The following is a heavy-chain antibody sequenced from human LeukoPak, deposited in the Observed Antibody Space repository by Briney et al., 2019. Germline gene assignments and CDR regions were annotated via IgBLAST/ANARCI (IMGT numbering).Heavy chain of an antibody. CDR3: ARAAAGTTMTYFDY. Sequence: GGSLRLSCAASGFTFSSYSMNWVRQSPGKGLEWVSSISSSSSYIYYADSVKGRFTISRDNAKNSLYLQMNSLRAEDTAVNYCARAAAGTTMTYFDYWGQGTLVTVSS. D-gene: IGHD6-13*01. V-gene: IGHV3-21*01. J-gene: IGHJ4*02. CDR1: GFTFSSYS. CDR2: ISSSSSYI.